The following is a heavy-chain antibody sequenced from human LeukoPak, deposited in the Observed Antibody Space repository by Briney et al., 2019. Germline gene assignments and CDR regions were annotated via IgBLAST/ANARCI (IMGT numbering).Heavy chain of an antibody. CDR1: GFEFSIHD. CDR3: VKGFHFDW. Sequence: GGSLRLSCVVSGFEFSIHDMSWGRQAPGKGPEWVSSISGRGTDTYYRDSVKGRFTISRDTSKNTLYMQMNNLRVEDTALYYCVKGFHFDWWGQGTLVTDSS. V-gene: IGHV3-23*01. CDR2: ISGRGTDT. J-gene: IGHJ4*02.